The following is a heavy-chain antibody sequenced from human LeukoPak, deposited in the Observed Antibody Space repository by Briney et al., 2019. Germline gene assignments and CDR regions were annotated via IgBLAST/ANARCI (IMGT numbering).Heavy chain of an antibody. CDR1: GYSISSGDY. V-gene: IGHV4-38-2*02. J-gene: IGHJ4*02. CDR2: IYDSGST. CDR3: ARDGGGRIAVAGLWYD. D-gene: IGHD6-19*01. Sequence: NPSETLSLTCTVSGYSISSGDYWGWIRQPPGKGLEWIASIYDSGSTYSSTSLESRISISVDTSKNQFSLKLNSVTAAGTAVYFCARDGGGRIAVAGLWYDWGQGALVTVSS.